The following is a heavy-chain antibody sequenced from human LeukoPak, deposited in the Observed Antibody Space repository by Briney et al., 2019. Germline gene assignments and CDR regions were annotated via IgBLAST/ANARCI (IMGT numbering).Heavy chain of an antibody. CDR2: INHSGST. J-gene: IGHJ6*03. V-gene: IGHV4-34*01. Sequence: KTSETLSLTCAVYGGSFSGYYWSWIRQPPGKGLEWIGEINHSGSTNYNPSLKSRVTISVDTSKNQFSLKLSSVTAADTAVYYCARLWLYYYYYMDVWGKGTTVTVSS. CDR3: ARLWLYYYYYMDV. D-gene: IGHD3-10*01. CDR1: GGSFSGYY.